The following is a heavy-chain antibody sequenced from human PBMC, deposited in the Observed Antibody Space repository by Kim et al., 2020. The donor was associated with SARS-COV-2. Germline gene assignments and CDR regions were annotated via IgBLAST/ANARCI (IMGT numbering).Heavy chain of an antibody. CDR3: ARVYDYGDYVGFDY. Sequence: SQKFQGRVTITRDTSASTAYMELSSLRSEDTAVYYCARVYDYGDYVGFDYWGQGTLVTVSS. J-gene: IGHJ4*02. D-gene: IGHD4-17*01. V-gene: IGHV1-3*01.